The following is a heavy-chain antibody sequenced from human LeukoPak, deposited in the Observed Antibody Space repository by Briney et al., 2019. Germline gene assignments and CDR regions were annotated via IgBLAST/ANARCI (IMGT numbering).Heavy chain of an antibody. V-gene: IGHV3-9*01. Sequence: SGGSLRLSCAASGFTFDDYAMHWVRQAPGKGLEWVSGISWNSGSIGYADSVKGRFTISRDNAKNSLYLQMNSLRAEDTALYYCAKGGTGLPSGGFWYYYYGMDVWGQGTTVTVSS. CDR2: ISWNSGSI. J-gene: IGHJ6*02. CDR1: GFTFDDYA. CDR3: AKGGTGLPSGGFWYYYYGMDV. D-gene: IGHD1-26*01.